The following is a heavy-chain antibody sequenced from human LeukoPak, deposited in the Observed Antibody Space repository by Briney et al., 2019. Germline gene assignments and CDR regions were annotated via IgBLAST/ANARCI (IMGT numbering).Heavy chain of an antibody. CDR3: ASPTSTVTTYLDY. CDR2: IYSGGGT. D-gene: IGHD4-17*01. V-gene: IGHV3-66*01. Sequence: PGVSLRLSCAASGFTVSSNYMIWVRQAPGKGREGGSVIYSGGGTYYADAVKGRCTISRDNSKNTLYLQMNSLRVEDTAVYYCASPTSTVTTYLDYWGQGTLVTVSS. CDR1: GFTVSSNY. J-gene: IGHJ4*02.